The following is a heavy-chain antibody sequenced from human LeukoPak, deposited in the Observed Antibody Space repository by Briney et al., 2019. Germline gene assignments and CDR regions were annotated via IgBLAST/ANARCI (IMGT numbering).Heavy chain of an antibody. Sequence: PETLSLTCTVSGGSISSSSYYWGWIRQPPGKGLEWIGSIYYSGSTYYNPSLKSRVTISVDTSKNQFSLKLSSVTAADTAVYYCARLETYYDFWSGYFSPGMDVWGQGTTVTVSS. CDR3: ARLETYYDFWSGYFSPGMDV. CDR2: IYYSGST. D-gene: IGHD3-3*01. V-gene: IGHV4-39*01. CDR1: GGSISSSSYY. J-gene: IGHJ6*02.